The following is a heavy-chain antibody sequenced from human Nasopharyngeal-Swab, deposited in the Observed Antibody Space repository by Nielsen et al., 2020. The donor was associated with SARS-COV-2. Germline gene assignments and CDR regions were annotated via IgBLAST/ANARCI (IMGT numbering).Heavy chain of an antibody. D-gene: IGHD3-3*01. CDR2: IYYSGST. Sequence: SETLSLTCTVSGGPISSGGYYWSWIRQHPGKGLEWIGYIYYSGSTYYNPSLKSRVTISVDTSKNQFSLKLSSVTAADTAVYYCARAGRITIFGVVNHFDYWGQGTLVTVSS. CDR3: ARAGRITIFGVVNHFDY. CDR1: GGPISSGGYY. V-gene: IGHV4-31*03. J-gene: IGHJ4*02.